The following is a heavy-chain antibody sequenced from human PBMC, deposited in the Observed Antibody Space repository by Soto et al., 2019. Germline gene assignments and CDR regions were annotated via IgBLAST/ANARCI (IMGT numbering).Heavy chain of an antibody. CDR3: ARVRVGGPKRKVYYYYYGMDV. Sequence: ASVKVSCKASGYTFTSYYMHWVRQAPGQGLEWMGIINPSGGSTSYAQKFQGRVTMTRDTSTSTVYMELSSLRSEDTAVYYCARVRVGGPKRKVYYYYYGMDVWGQGTTVTVS. J-gene: IGHJ6*02. CDR2: INPSGGST. V-gene: IGHV1-46*01. CDR1: GYTFTSYY. D-gene: IGHD2-8*02.